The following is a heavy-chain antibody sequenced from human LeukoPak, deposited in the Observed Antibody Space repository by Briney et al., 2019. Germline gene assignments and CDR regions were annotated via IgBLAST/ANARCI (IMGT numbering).Heavy chain of an antibody. CDR1: GGSISSYY. CDR2: VYYSVST. CDR3: ARQESGPYHYMDV. Sequence: SETLSLTCTVSGGSISSYYWTWIRQAPGKGLEWIGYVYYSVSTNYNPSLKSRVSIFQDTSKNQVSLKLSSVTAADTAVYYCARQESGPYHYMDVWGKGTTVTVSS. J-gene: IGHJ6*03. D-gene: IGHD3-16*01. V-gene: IGHV4-59*08.